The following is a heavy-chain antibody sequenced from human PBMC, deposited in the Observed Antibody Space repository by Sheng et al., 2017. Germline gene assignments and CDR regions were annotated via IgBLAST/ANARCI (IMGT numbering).Heavy chain of an antibody. CDR3: ARDQAAGNVGYFDL. D-gene: IGHD6-13*01. CDR2: IWHDGSKK. CDR1: GFTFSTYG. J-gene: IGHJ2*01. Sequence: QVELVESGGGVVQPGRSLRLSCAASGFTFSTYGMHWVRQAPGKGLAWVAIIWHDGSKKYYEDAVKGRFTISRDNSKNTLFLQMNSLRAEDTAVYYCARDQAAGNVGYFDLWGRGTLVTVSS. V-gene: IGHV3-33*01.